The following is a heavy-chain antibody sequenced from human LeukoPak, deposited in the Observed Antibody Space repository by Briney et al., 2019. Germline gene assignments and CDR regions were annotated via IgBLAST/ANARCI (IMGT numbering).Heavy chain of an antibody. CDR2: IYRDAKT. Sequence: GGSLRLSCAASGFAVSSNYMSWVRQPPGKGLEWVSVIYRDAKTYYADSVKGRFTISRDISKNTLSLQMTSLRAEDTALYYCAKVKGWYGEGYFDYWGQGTLVTVSS. CDR1: GFAVSSNY. J-gene: IGHJ4*02. V-gene: IGHV3-53*01. CDR3: AKVKGWYGEGYFDY. D-gene: IGHD3-10*01.